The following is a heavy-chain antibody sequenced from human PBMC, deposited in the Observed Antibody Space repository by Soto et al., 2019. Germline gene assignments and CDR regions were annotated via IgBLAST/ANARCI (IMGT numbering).Heavy chain of an antibody. CDR2: ISSGNSYI. V-gene: IGHV3-21*01. J-gene: IGHJ4*02. Sequence: GSLRLSCAVSGFTFSSYSMNWVRQAPGKGLEWVSSISSGNSYIYYADSVRGRFTVSRDNAKSSLYLQMNSLRAEDTAVYYCATQMDYNILTGYRPFDYWGQGTLVTVSS. D-gene: IGHD3-9*01. CDR3: ATQMDYNILTGYRPFDY. CDR1: GFTFSSYS.